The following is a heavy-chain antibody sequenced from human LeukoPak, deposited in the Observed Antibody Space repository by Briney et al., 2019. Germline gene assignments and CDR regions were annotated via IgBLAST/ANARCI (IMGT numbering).Heavy chain of an antibody. D-gene: IGHD1-1*01. CDR1: GFSISSGYF. V-gene: IGHV4-38-2*02. CDR3: AREAERRIVN. J-gene: IGHJ4*02. Sequence: PSETLSLTCVVSGFSISSGYFWGWSRPPPGRGLEWIVISHPSGTTFYNSSLKGRVAMSIDTSKNQFSLKLVSVTAADTAVYYCAREAERRIVNWGQGTLVTVSS. CDR2: SHPSGTT.